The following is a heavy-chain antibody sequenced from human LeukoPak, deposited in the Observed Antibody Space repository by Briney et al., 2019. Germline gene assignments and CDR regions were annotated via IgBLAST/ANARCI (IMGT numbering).Heavy chain of an antibody. CDR2: IYPGDSDT. CDR1: GYSFTRNW. D-gene: IGHD5-12*01. CDR3: ARLYSGYDSYFDY. J-gene: IGHJ4*02. Sequence: GESLKISCKGSGYSFTRNWIGWVRQMPGKGLEWMGIIYPGDSDTRYSPSSQGQVTISADKSISTAYLQWSTLKASDTAMYYCARLYSGYDSYFDYWGQGTLVTVSS. V-gene: IGHV5-51*01.